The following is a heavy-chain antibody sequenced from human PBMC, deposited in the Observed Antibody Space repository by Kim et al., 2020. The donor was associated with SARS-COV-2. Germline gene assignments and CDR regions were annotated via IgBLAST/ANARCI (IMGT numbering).Heavy chain of an antibody. CDR1: GGSISSGGYY. CDR2: IYYSGST. CDR3: ARGTENDSSGYPHFDY. Sequence: SETLSLTCTVSGGSISSGGYYWSWIRQHPGKGLEWIGYIYYSGSTYYNPSLKSRVTISVDTSKNQFSLKLSSVTAADTAVYYCARGTENDSSGYPHFDYWGQGTLVTVSS. V-gene: IGHV4-31*03. J-gene: IGHJ4*02. D-gene: IGHD3-22*01.